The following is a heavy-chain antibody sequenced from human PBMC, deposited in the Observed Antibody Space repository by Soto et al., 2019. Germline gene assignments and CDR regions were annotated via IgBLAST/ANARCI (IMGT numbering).Heavy chain of an antibody. Sequence: SETLSLTCTVSGGSISSGDYYWSWIRQPPGKGLEWIGYIYYRGTTYYHPSLKSRMLISIDTSKNQFSLRLTSVTAADTAVYFCARDAPGAAPYWGQGTLVTVSS. CDR1: GGSISSGDYY. CDR3: ARDAPGAAPY. CDR2: IYYRGTT. V-gene: IGHV4-30-4*01. D-gene: IGHD6-13*01. J-gene: IGHJ4*02.